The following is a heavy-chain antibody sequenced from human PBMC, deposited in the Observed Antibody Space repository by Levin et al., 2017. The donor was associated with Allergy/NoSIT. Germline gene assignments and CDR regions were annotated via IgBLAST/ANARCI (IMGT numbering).Heavy chain of an antibody. Sequence: SGPTLVKPSQTLTLTCTFSGFSLSTGGVGVGWIRQPPGKALEWLALIYWDDDKRYSPSLKSRLTITKDTSKNQVVLTVTKMDSVDTATYYCARIIYFGSGSYYYFDYWGQGTLVTVSS. D-gene: IGHD3-10*01. CDR1: GFSLSTGGVG. V-gene: IGHV2-5*02. J-gene: IGHJ4*02. CDR3: ARIIYFGSGSYYYFDY. CDR2: IYWDDDK.